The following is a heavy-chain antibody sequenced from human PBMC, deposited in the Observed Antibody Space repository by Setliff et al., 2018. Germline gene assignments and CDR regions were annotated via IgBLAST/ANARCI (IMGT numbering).Heavy chain of an antibody. J-gene: IGHJ4*02. D-gene: IGHD2-2*03. CDR1: GFTFSSYS. CDR3: AREALDIVVVPAALDY. V-gene: IGHV3-48*04. Sequence: GGSLRLSCAASGFTFSSYSMNWVRQAPGKGLEWVSYISSSSSTIYYADSVKGRFTISRDNAKNSLYLQMNSLRAEDTAVYYCAREALDIVVVPAALDYWGQGTLVTSPQ. CDR2: ISSSSSTI.